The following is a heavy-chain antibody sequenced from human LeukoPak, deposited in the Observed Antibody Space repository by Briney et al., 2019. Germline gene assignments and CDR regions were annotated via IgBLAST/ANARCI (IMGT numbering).Heavy chain of an antibody. V-gene: IGHV1-46*01. CDR3: ARHKEVGDYYYFDY. CDR2: INPSGGST. J-gene: IGHJ4*02. Sequence: ASVKVSCKASGYTFTSYYMYWVRQAPGQGLEWMGIINPSGGSTSYTQKFQGRVTMTRDTSTTTVYMELSSLRSQDTAVYYCARHKEVGDYYYFDYWGQGTPVTVSS. CDR1: GYTFTSYY. D-gene: IGHD2/OR15-2a*01.